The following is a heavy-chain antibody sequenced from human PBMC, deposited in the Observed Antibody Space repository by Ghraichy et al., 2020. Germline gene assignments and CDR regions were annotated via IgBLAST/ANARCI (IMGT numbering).Heavy chain of an antibody. J-gene: IGHJ4*02. CDR2: ISYSGRT. CDR3: ARGRDGSIYYFQY. CDR1: GGSISNYY. D-gene: IGHD2-15*01. Sequence: SETLSLTCTVSGGSISNYYWSWIRQPPGKGLEWIGYISYSGRTNYNPSLKSRVTISVDTSKNQFSLRLSSVTAADTAIYYCARGRDGSIYYFQYWGQGTLVSVSS. V-gene: IGHV4-59*01.